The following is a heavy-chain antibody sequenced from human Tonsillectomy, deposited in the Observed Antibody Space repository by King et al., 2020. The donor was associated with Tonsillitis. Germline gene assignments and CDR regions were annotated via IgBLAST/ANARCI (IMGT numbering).Heavy chain of an antibody. V-gene: IGHV4-59*01. D-gene: IGHD5-24*01. CDR2: IYYSGST. CDR3: ARDGYGYNYFDY. Sequence: VQLQESGPGLVKPSETLSLTCTVSGGSISSYYWSWIRQPPGKGLEWIGYIYYSGSTNYNPSLKSRVTISVDTSKNQFSLKLSSVAAADTAVYYCARDGYGYNYFDYWGQGTLVTVSS. J-gene: IGHJ4*02. CDR1: GGSISSYY.